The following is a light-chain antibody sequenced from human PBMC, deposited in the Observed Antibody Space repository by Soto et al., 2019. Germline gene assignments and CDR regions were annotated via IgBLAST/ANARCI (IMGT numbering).Light chain of an antibody. V-gene: IGKV1-5*03. CDR3: QQYNSYPWT. J-gene: IGKJ1*01. CDR1: QSINNW. Sequence: DIQMTQSPSTLSASVGDRVTITCRAGQSINNWLAWYQQKPGKAPNLLIYKASSLESGVPSRFSGSGSGTEFTLTISSLQPDDFSTYYCQQYNSYPWTFGQGTKVDIK. CDR2: KAS.